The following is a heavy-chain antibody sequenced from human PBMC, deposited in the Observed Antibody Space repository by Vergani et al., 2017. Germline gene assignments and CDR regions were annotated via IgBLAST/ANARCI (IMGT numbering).Heavy chain of an antibody. D-gene: IGHD5-18*01. CDR1: GFTFSDYY. Sequence: VQLLESGGGLVKPGGSLRLSCAASGFTFSDYYMSWIRQAPGKGLEWVSYISSSSSYTNYADSVKGRFTISRDNAKNSLYLQMNSLRAEDTAVYYCARVPGSYGLWEFDYWGQGTLVTVSS. CDR2: ISSSSSYT. V-gene: IGHV3-11*06. J-gene: IGHJ4*02. CDR3: ARVPGSYGLWEFDY.